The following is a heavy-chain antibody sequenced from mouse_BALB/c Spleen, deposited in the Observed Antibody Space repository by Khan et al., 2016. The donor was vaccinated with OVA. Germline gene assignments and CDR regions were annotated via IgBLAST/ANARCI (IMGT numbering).Heavy chain of an antibody. D-gene: IGHD1-1*02. CDR3: ARRGLFGICAY. CDR2: IDPSTSYT. J-gene: IGHJ3*01. Sequence: VQLQQSGAEVAKPGASVKMSCKASGYTFTAYWIHWVKQRPGQGLEWIGYIDPSTSYTEYNQKFKDKATLTTDKSYSTAYMQLSSLTSEESAVYDCARRGLFGICAYWGQGTLVTVSA. V-gene: IGHV1-7*01. CDR1: GYTFTAYW.